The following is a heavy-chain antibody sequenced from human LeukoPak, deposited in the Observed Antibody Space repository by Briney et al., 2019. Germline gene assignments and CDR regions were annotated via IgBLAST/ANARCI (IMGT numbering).Heavy chain of an antibody. V-gene: IGHV3-15*01. CDR2: IKSEADGGTT. J-gene: IGHJ1*01. CDR1: GFSFNNSW. Sequence: GGSLRLSCAASGFSFNNSWMSWLRQAPGKGLEWVGRIKSEADGGTTDYAAPVKGRFTISRDDSKSMLYLQMNSLKTEDTAVYYCTIDNDRSGYWKGYFQHGGQGTLVTVSS. D-gene: IGHD3-22*01. CDR3: TIDNDRSGYWKGYFQH.